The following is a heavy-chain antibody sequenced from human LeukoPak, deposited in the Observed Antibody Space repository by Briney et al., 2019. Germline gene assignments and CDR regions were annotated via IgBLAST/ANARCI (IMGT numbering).Heavy chain of an antibody. V-gene: IGHV4-34*01. CDR1: GGSFSGYY. CDR3: ARHPRRLRWSYDAFDI. D-gene: IGHD4-23*01. J-gene: IGHJ3*02. CDR2: INHSGST. Sequence: TSSETLSLTCAVYGGSFSGYYWSWIRQPPGKGLEWIGEINHSGSTNYNPSLKSRVTISVDTSKNQFSLKLSSVTAADTAVYYCARHPRRLRWSYDAFDIWGQGTMVTVSS.